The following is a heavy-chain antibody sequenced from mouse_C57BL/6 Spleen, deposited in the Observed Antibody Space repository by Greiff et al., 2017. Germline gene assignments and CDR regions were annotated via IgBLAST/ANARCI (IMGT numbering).Heavy chain of an antibody. D-gene: IGHD2-4*01. CDR2: IDPANGNT. CDR1: GFNIKNTY. CDR3: APMGGLRRGAMDY. Sequence: VQLKESVAELVRPGASVKLSCTASGFNIKNTYMHWVKQRPEQGLEWIGRIDPANGNTKYAPKFQGKATITADTSSNTAYLQLSSLTSEDTAIYYCAPMGGLRRGAMDYWGQGTSVTVSS. V-gene: IGHV14-3*01. J-gene: IGHJ4*01.